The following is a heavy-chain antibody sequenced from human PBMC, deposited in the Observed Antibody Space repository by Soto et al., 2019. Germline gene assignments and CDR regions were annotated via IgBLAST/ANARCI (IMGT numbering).Heavy chain of an antibody. CDR3: ARDVFYGDYQDSYYYYYMGV. D-gene: IGHD4-17*01. CDR2: IYSGGST. Sequence: EVQLVESGGGLVQPGGSLRLSCAASGFTVSSNYMSWVRQAPGKGLEWVSVIYSGGSTYYADSVKGRFTISRHNSKNTLYLHINRLRAEDTAVYYCARDVFYGDYQDSYYYYYMGVWSKGPTVTVSS. J-gene: IGHJ6*03. CDR1: GFTVSSNY. V-gene: IGHV3-53*04.